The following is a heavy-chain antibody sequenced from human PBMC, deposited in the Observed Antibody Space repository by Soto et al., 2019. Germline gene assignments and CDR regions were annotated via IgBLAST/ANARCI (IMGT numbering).Heavy chain of an antibody. Sequence: EVDLVESGGGLAKPGGALRLSCQDSGFTFSSHTMNWVRQAPGKGLEWVSSISATGSDIYYGDSVMGRFTISRDNAKNSLYLQLNNLRVEDTAVYYCARGYDVVRVPVAIRVGYFDHWGQGTVVTVSS. CDR2: ISATGSDI. J-gene: IGHJ4*02. CDR1: GFTFSSHT. V-gene: IGHV3-21*01. CDR3: ARGYDVVRVPVAIRVGYFDH. D-gene: IGHD3-16*01.